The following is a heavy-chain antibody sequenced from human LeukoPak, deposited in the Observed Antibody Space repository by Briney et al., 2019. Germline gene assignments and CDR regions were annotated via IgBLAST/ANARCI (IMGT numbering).Heavy chain of an antibody. V-gene: IGHV1-69*13. J-gene: IGHJ6*02. Sequence: ASVKVSCKASGGTFSSYAISWVRQAPGQGLEWMGGIIPIFGTANYAQKFQGRVTITADESTSTAYMELSSLRSEDTAVYYCASNSAAPSPYYYYGMDVWGQGTTVTVPS. CDR3: ASNSAAPSPYYYYGMDV. CDR2: IIPIFGTA. CDR1: GGTFSSYA. D-gene: IGHD6-13*01.